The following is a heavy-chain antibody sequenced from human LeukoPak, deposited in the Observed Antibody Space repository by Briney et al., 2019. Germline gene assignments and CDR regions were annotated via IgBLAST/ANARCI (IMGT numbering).Heavy chain of an antibody. CDR2: MFDDGST. J-gene: IGHJ4*02. V-gene: IGHV4-59*01. CDR1: GDSLSGYY. CDR3: ARGRLPRGHPYSDY. D-gene: IGHD6-25*01. Sequence: SETLSLTCNVSGDSLSGYYGSWIRQPPGKGLEFIAYMFDDGSTNYNASLKSRVTISVDTSKNQFSLKVTSVTAADTAVYYCARGRLPRGHPYSDYWGPGTLVTVSS.